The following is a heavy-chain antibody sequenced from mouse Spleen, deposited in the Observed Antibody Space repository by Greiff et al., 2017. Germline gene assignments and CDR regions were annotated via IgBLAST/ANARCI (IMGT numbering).Heavy chain of an antibody. D-gene: IGHD2-4*01. CDR1: GFTFSSYA. CDR2: ISSGGSYT. CDR3: ARQTMITEAWFAY. J-gene: IGHJ3*01. Sequence: EVKVVESGGGLVKPGGSLKLSCAASGFTFSSYAMSWVRQTPEKRLEWVATISSGGSYTYYPDSVKGRFTISRDNAKNTLYLQMSSLRSEDTAMYYCARQTMITEAWFAYWGQGTLVTVSA. V-gene: IGHV5-9-3*01.